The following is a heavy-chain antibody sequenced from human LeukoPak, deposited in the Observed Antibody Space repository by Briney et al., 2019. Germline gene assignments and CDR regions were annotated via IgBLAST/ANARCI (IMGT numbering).Heavy chain of an antibody. Sequence: GGSLRLSCAASGFSFNNYALYWIRQAPGKALEWVAVISHDGSDEYYAASVKGRFAVSRDNSKNTLHLQMNSLGVEDTAVYYCARAVYSHGRPSDYWGQGALVTVSS. CDR1: GFSFNNYA. CDR2: ISHDGSDE. V-gene: IGHV3-30*09. J-gene: IGHJ4*02. CDR3: ARAVYSHGRPSDY. D-gene: IGHD5-18*01.